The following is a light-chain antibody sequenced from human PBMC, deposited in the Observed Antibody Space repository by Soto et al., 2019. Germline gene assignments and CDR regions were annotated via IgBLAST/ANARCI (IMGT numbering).Light chain of an antibody. Sequence: QSVLTQPPSASGSPGQSVSISCTGTSSDVGGFDYVSWYQQYPGKAPKLVIFEVTERPSGVPDRFSGSKSGNTASLTVSGLQAEDEADYYCSSYAGNNTLVFGGGTKLTVL. J-gene: IGLJ3*02. CDR2: EVT. V-gene: IGLV2-8*01. CDR3: SSYAGNNTLV. CDR1: SSDVGGFDY.